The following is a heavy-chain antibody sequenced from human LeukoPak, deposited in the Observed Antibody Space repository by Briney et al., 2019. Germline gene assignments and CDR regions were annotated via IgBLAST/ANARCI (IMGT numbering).Heavy chain of an antibody. D-gene: IGHD4-17*01. J-gene: IGHJ4*02. CDR2: INTNTGNP. Sequence: EASVKVSCKASGYTFTSYAMNWVRQAPGQGLEWMGWINTNTGNPTYAQGFTGRFVFSLDTSVSTAYLQISSLKAEDTAVYYCARDAFYGDYAGAFDYWGQGTLVTVSS. CDR3: ARDAFYGDYAGAFDY. CDR1: GYTFTSYA. V-gene: IGHV7-4-1*02.